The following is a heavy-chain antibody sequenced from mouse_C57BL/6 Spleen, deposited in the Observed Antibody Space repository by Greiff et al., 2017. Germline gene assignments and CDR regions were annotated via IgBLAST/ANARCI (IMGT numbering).Heavy chain of an antibody. V-gene: IGHV1-61*01. Sequence: QVQPQQPGAELVRPGSSVKLSCKASGYTFTSYWMDWVKQRPGQGLEWIGNIYPSDSETHYNQKFKDKATLTVDKSSSTAYMQLSSLTSEDSAVYYCARGRLRRGGPYAMDYWGQGTSVTVSS. CDR1: GYTFTSYW. CDR3: ARGRLRRGGPYAMDY. D-gene: IGHD2-4*01. J-gene: IGHJ4*01. CDR2: IYPSDSET.